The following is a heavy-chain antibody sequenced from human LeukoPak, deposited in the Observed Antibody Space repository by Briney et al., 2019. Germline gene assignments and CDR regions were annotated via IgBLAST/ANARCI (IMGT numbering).Heavy chain of an antibody. CDR3: ARGVATNRYYFDY. D-gene: IGHD5-12*01. CDR2: INAGNGNT. V-gene: IGHV1-3*01. CDR1: GYTFTSYA. J-gene: IGHJ4*02. Sequence: GASVKVSCKASGYTFTSYAMHWVRQAPGQRLEWMGWINAGNGNTKYSQKFQGRVTITRDTSASTAYMELSSLRSEDTAVYYCARGVATNRYYFDYWGQGTLVTVSS.